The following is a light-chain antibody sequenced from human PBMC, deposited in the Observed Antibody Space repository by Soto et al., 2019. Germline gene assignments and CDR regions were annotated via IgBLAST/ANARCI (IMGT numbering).Light chain of an antibody. J-gene: IGKJ3*01. CDR1: QGISNY. V-gene: IGKV1-27*01. Sequence: DIEMTQSPASLSASVGDRVTITCRASQGISNYLAWYQQKPGKVPKLLIYAASTMQSGVPSRFSGSGSGTYFTLTISSLQPEDVATYYCQKYNSVPFTFAPGTKVEIK. CDR3: QKYNSVPFT. CDR2: AAS.